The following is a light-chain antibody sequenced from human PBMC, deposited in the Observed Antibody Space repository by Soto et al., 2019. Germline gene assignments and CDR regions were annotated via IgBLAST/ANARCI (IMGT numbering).Light chain of an antibody. CDR3: QQYCRSPST. CDR1: QSVSSSY. J-gene: IGKJ4*01. V-gene: IGKV3-20*01. CDR2: GAS. Sequence: EIVLTQSPGTLSLSPGERATLSCRASQSVSSSYLDWYQQKPGQAPRLLIYGASSRATGIPDRFSGSGSGTDFTLTISRLEPEDFAVYYCQQYCRSPSTFGGGTKVEIK.